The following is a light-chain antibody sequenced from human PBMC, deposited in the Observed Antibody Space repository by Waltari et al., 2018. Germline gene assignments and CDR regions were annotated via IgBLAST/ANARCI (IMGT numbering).Light chain of an antibody. CDR2: AAS. Sequence: DIQMTQSPSSVSASVGDSVTITCLASQGINSWIGWYQEKPGNAPKLLIYAASSLQGGVPSRFSGRGYGTEFTLTITSLQPEDFAVYYCQQSNSFPLTFGGGTKVEI. J-gene: IGKJ4*01. CDR1: QGINSW. V-gene: IGKV1-12*01. CDR3: QQSNSFPLT.